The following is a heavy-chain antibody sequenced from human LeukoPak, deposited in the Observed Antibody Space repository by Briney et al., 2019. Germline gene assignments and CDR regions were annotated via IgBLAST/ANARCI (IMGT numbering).Heavy chain of an antibody. CDR1: GGSISSYS. Sequence: SETLSLTCTVSGGSISSYSWNWIRQPPGKGLEWIASIFYSGSTYHNPSLKSRVTISVDTSKSQFSLKLSSVTAADTAVYFCARHPLKAYVSDWFDPWGQGTLVTVSS. CDR3: ARHPLKAYVSDWFDP. D-gene: IGHD3-10*02. J-gene: IGHJ5*02. V-gene: IGHV4-59*05. CDR2: IFYSGST.